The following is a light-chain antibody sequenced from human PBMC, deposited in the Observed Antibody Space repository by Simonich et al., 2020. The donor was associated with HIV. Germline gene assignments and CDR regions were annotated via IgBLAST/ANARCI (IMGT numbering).Light chain of an antibody. Sequence: EIVLTQSPATLSSSPGERATLSCRASESVSRYLAWYQQKPGQAPRLLIYDASTRATVIPARFSGSGSGTEFTLTISSLQSEDFAVYYCQQYNNWPPWTFGQGTKVEIK. J-gene: IGKJ1*01. V-gene: IGKV3-15*01. CDR1: ESVSRY. CDR3: QQYNNWPPWT. CDR2: DAS.